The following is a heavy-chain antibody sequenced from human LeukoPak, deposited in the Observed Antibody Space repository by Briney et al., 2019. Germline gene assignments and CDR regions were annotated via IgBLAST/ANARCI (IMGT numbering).Heavy chain of an antibody. CDR1: GGSFSGYY. V-gene: IGHV4-34*01. CDR3: ARWEGVGGWYYYFDY. J-gene: IGHJ4*02. D-gene: IGHD6-19*01. CDR2: INHSGST. Sequence: PSETLSLTCAVYGGSFSGYYWSWIRQPPGKGLEWIGEINHSGSTNYNPSLKSRVTISVDTSKNQFSLKLGSVTAADTAVYYCARWEGVGGWYYYFDYWGQGTLVTVSS.